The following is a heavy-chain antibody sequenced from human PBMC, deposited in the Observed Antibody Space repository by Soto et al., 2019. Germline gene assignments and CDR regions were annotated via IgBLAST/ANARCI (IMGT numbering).Heavy chain of an antibody. CDR3: ARDAGIVFVVAANLSVPRRSLAY. CDR2: ISAYNGNT. D-gene: IGHD2-15*01. CDR1: GYTFTSYG. Sequence: ASVKVSCKASGYTFTSYGISWVRQPPGQGLEWMGWISAYNGNTNYAQKLQGRVTMTTDTSTSTAYMELRSLRSDDTAVYYCARDAGIVFVVAANLSVPRRSLAYWGQGTLVTVSS. V-gene: IGHV1-18*01. J-gene: IGHJ4*02.